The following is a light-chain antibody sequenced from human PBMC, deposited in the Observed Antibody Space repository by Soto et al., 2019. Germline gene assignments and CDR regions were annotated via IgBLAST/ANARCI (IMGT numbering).Light chain of an antibody. Sequence: EIVMTQSPATLSVSPGERATLSCRASQSVSSNLAWYQQKPGQAPRLLIYGASTRATGIPARFSGSGSGTEFTLTISSLQSEEFAVYYCQQYNKWPRTFGHGTKVDIK. V-gene: IGKV3-15*01. CDR2: GAS. CDR1: QSVSSN. CDR3: QQYNKWPRT. J-gene: IGKJ1*01.